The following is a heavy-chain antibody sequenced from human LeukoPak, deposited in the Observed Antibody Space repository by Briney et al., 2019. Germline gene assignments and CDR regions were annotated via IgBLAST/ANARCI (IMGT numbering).Heavy chain of an antibody. J-gene: IGHJ4*02. Sequence: GGSLRLSCAASGFTFSSYDINWVRQATGQGLEWMGWMNPNSGNTGYAQKFQGRVTITADKSTSTAYMELSSLRSEDTAVYYCARGDTIFGVVTFDYWGQGTLVTVSS. CDR2: MNPNSGNT. D-gene: IGHD3-3*01. CDR1: GFTFSSYD. V-gene: IGHV1-8*01. CDR3: ARGDTIFGVVTFDY.